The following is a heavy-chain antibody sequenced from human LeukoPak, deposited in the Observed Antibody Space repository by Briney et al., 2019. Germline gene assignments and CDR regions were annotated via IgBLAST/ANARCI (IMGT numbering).Heavy chain of an antibody. V-gene: IGHV5-51*01. CDR2: IYPGDSDT. CDR1: GYSFTCYW. Sequence: GESLKISCKGSGYSFTCYWIGWVRQMPGKGLEWMGIIYPGDSDTRYSPSFQGQVNNSADKSISPAYLQWSSLKASDTAMYYCARLVGTTLYFDYWGQGTLVTVSS. J-gene: IGHJ4*02. CDR3: ARLVGTTLYFDY. D-gene: IGHD1-26*01.